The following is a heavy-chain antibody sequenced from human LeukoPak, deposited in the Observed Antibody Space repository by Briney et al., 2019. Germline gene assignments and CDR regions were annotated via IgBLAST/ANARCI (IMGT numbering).Heavy chain of an antibody. D-gene: IGHD5-24*01. CDR2: IKQDGSKK. J-gene: IGHJ4*02. CDR3: TRVGYIDEGIDY. Sequence: GALRLSCVASGFPFSSYWMTWVRQAPGKGLEWVANIKQDGSKKSYVDSVKGRFTISRDNAKNSLYLQMNSLRAEDTAIYYCTRVGYIDEGIDYWGQGTLVTVSS. V-gene: IGHV3-7*04. CDR1: GFPFSSYW.